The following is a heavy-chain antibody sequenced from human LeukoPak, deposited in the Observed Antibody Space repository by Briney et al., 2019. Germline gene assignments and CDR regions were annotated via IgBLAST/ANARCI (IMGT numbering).Heavy chain of an antibody. V-gene: IGHV4-34*01. Sequence: SETLSLTCAVYGGSFSGYYWSWIRQPPGKGLGWIGEINHSGSTNYNPSLKSRVTISVDTSKNQFSLKLSSVTAADTAVYYCARHRCSGGSCYPMNWFDPWGQGTLVTVSS. CDR1: GGSFSGYY. CDR2: INHSGST. D-gene: IGHD2-15*01. J-gene: IGHJ5*02. CDR3: ARHRCSGGSCYPMNWFDP.